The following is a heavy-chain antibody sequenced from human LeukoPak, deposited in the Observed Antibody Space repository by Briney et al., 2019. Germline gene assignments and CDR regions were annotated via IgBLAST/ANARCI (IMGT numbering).Heavy chain of an antibody. Sequence: GASVKVSCKASGGTFSSYAISWVRQAPGQGLEWMGGIIPISGTANYAQKFQGRVTITADESTSTAYMELSSLRSEDTAVYYCASNFGYCSSTSCYLFSYYYYYMDVWGKGTTVTVSS. CDR2: IIPISGTA. J-gene: IGHJ6*03. CDR3: ASNFGYCSSTSCYLFSYYYYYMDV. CDR1: GGTFSSYA. V-gene: IGHV1-69*13. D-gene: IGHD2-2*03.